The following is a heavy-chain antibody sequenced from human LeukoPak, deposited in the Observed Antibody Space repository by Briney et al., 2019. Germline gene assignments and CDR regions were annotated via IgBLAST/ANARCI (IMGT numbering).Heavy chain of an antibody. CDR3: ARGSHYFDY. CDR2: ISSSSGTI. CDR1: GFTFSTYS. Sequence: PGGSLRLSCAASGFTFSTYSMVWVRQAPGKGLEWVSYISSSSGTISYADSVKGRFTSSRDNAKNLLYLQMNSLRDEDTAVYYCARGSHYFDYWGQGTLATVSS. D-gene: IGHD3-10*01. V-gene: IGHV3-48*02. J-gene: IGHJ4*02.